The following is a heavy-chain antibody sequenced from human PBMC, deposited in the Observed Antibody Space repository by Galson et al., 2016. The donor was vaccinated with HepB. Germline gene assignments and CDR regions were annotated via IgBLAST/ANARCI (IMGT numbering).Heavy chain of an antibody. CDR2: VSYGGSKN. J-gene: IGHJ6*02. V-gene: IGHV3-30*18. CDR3: AKDYCSDTCHLGRWNV. CDR1: GFSFSNYG. D-gene: IGHD2-15*01. Sequence: SLRLSCAASGFSFSNYGMHWVRQAPGKGLEWVAGVSYGGSKNYYVDSVKGRFTISRDNSTNTLYLQMNSLRPEDTAIYYCAKDYCSDTCHLGRWNVWGQGTPVTVSS.